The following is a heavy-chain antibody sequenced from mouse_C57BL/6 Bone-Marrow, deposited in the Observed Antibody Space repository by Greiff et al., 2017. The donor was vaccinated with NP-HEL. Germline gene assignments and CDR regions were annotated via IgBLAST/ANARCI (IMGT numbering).Heavy chain of an antibody. D-gene: IGHD1-1*01. CDR2: INPSNGGT. V-gene: IGHV1-53*01. J-gene: IGHJ2*01. CDR3: ARLLRVYYFDY. CDR1: GYTFTSYW. Sequence: QVQLQQPGTELVKPGASVKLSCKASGYTFTSYWMHWVKQRPGQGLGWIGNINPSNGGTNYTEKFKSKATLPVDTYSSTAYLQLSSMTSADSAVFDCARLLRVYYFDYWGQGTTLTVSS.